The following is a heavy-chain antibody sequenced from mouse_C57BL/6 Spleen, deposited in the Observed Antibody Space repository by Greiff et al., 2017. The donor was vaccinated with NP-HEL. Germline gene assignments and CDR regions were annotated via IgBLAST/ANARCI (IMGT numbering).Heavy chain of an antibody. CDR3: ARRTGTDFDY. CDR2: IDPSDSYT. CDR1: GYTFTSYW. V-gene: IGHV1-69*01. Sequence: QVQLQQSGAELVMPGASVKLSCKASGYTFTSYWMHWVKQRPGQGLEWIGEIDPSDSYTNYNQKFKGKSTLTVDKSSSTAYMQLSSLTSEDSAVYYCARRTGTDFDYWVQGTTLTVSS. J-gene: IGHJ2*01. D-gene: IGHD4-1*01.